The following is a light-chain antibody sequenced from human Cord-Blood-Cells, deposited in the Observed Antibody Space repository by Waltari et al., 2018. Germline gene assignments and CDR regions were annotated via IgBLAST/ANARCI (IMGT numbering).Light chain of an antibody. CDR3: CSYAGSYNYV. J-gene: IGLJ1*01. V-gene: IGLV2-11*01. CDR2: EVS. Sequence: QSALTQPRSVSGSPGQSVTIPCPGTRSDVGGCNYVSWYQQHPGKAPKPMIYEVSKRPSGVPDRFSGSKSGNTASLTISGLQAEDEADYYCCSYAGSYNYVFGTGTKVTVL. CDR1: RSDVGGCNY.